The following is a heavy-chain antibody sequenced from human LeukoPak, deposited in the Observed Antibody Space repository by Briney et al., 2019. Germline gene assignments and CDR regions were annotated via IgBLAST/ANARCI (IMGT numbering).Heavy chain of an antibody. V-gene: IGHV1-69*04. CDR2: IIPILGIA. CDR1: GGTFSSYA. CDR3: ARDRVAVAGPFDY. D-gene: IGHD6-19*01. J-gene: IGHJ4*02. Sequence: SVKVSCKASGGTFSSYAISWVRQASGQGLEWMGRIIPILGIANYAQKFQGRVTITADKSTSTAYMELSSLRSEDTAVYYCARDRVAVAGPFDYWGQGTLVTVSS.